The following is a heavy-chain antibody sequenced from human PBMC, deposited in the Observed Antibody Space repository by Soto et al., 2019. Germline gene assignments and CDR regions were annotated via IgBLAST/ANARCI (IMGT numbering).Heavy chain of an antibody. Sequence: GASVKVSCKVSGHTLTELSMHWVRQAPGKGLGWMGGFDPEDGETIYAQKFQGRVTMTEDTSTDTAYMELSSLRSEDTAVYYCATPSGRYHDAFDIWGQGTMVTVSS. CDR3: ATPSGRYHDAFDI. CDR1: GHTLTELS. D-gene: IGHD3-10*01. J-gene: IGHJ3*02. CDR2: FDPEDGET. V-gene: IGHV1-24*01.